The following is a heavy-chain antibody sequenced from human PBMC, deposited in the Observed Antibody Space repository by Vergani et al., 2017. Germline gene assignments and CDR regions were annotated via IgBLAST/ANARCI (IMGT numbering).Heavy chain of an antibody. Sequence: QVQLQESGPGLVKPSETLSLICDVFDFISNGHNWGWIRQSPAKGREWIGSLHASGSTYYSSSLKSRVAISIDTSKNHFALGLSNVTAADTAVYYCARHLRGYSYGVFDYWGQGREVTVSS. CDR3: ARHLRGYSYGVFDY. CDR1: DFISNGHN. V-gene: IGHV4-38-2*01. J-gene: IGHJ4*02. CDR2: LHASGST. D-gene: IGHD5-18*01.